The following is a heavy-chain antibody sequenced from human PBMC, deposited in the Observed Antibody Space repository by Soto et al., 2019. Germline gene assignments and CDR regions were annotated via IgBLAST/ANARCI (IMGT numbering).Heavy chain of an antibody. D-gene: IGHD2-15*01. CDR1: GVTFDSYS. CDR2: ISGGSDYI. CDR3: VRDGNKFGNWFDP. J-gene: IGHJ5*02. Sequence: LRLSCAASGVTFDSYSMNWIRQAPGKGLEWVSSISGGSDYIYYADSVRGRFTISRDNSQKSLYLQMNSLRDEDTAIYYCVRDGNKFGNWFDPWGQGTLVTVSS. V-gene: IGHV3-21*01.